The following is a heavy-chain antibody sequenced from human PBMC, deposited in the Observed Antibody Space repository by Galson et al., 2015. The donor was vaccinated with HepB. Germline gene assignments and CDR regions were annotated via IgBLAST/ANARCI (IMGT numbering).Heavy chain of an antibody. CDR2: IWLDGSNR. V-gene: IGHV3-33*08. Sequence: SLRLSCAASGFTFSSNNMHWVRQAPGKGLEWVAVIWLDGSNRYHADSVKGRFTISRDNSKNTLFLQMSNLRVEDTAVYYCARDKDDAMDVWGQGTTVTVSS. J-gene: IGHJ6*02. CDR3: ARDKDDAMDV. D-gene: IGHD2-15*01. CDR1: GFTFSSNN.